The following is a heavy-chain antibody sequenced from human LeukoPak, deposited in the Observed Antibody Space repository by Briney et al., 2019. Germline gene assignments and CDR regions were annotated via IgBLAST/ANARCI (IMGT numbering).Heavy chain of an antibody. V-gene: IGHV3-33*01. Sequence: GGSLRLSCAASGFTFSSYGMHWVRQAPGKGLEWVAVIWYDGSNKYYADSVKGRFTISRDNSKNTLYPQMNSLRAEDTAVYYCARDLYYDFWSGSTFDYWGQGTLVTVSS. D-gene: IGHD3-3*01. J-gene: IGHJ4*02. CDR2: IWYDGSNK. CDR1: GFTFSSYG. CDR3: ARDLYYDFWSGSTFDY.